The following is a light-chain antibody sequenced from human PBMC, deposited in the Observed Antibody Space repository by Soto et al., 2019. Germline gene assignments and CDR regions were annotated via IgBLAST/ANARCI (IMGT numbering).Light chain of an antibody. J-gene: IGKJ4*01. CDR1: QSVSNF. V-gene: IGKV3-11*01. CDR3: QQRSNRLT. Sequence: EIVLTQSPATLSLSPGEIATLSCRASQSVSNFLAWYQQRPGQAPRLLLYGASNRATGTPARFSGSGSGTDFTLTISSLETEDSAVYYCQQRSNRLTFGGGTKVEIK. CDR2: GAS.